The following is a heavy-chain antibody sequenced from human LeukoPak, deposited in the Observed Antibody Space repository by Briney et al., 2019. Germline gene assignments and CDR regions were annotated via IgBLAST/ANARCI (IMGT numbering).Heavy chain of an antibody. Sequence: ASVKVSCKASGYTFTGYYMHWVRQAPGQGLEWMGWINPDSGGTNYAQKFQGRVTMTRDTSITTAYMELSRLRSDDTAVYFCARVPDCSGGSCYVLGMDVWGQGTTVTVSS. V-gene: IGHV1-2*02. CDR1: GYTFTGYY. D-gene: IGHD2-15*01. CDR2: INPDSGGT. J-gene: IGHJ6*02. CDR3: ARVPDCSGGSCYVLGMDV.